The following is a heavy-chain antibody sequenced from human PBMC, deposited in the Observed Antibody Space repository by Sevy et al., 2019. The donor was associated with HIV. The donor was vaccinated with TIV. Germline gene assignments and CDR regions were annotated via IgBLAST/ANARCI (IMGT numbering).Heavy chain of an antibody. CDR3: ARGCGGDCAGAFDI. CDR2: INSDGSST. D-gene: IGHD2-21*02. V-gene: IGHV3-74*01. CDR1: GFTFSSYW. Sequence: GGSLRLSCAASGFTFSSYWMHWVRQAPGKGLVWVSRINSDGSSTHDADSVKGRFTISRDNAKNTLYLQMNSLGAEDTAVYYCARGCGGDCAGAFDIWGQGTMVTVSS. J-gene: IGHJ3*02.